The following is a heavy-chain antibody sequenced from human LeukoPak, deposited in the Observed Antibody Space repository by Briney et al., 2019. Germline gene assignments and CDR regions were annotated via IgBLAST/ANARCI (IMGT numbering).Heavy chain of an antibody. CDR1: GGSFSGYY. D-gene: IGHD2-15*01. CDR3: AREAGYCSGGSCP. J-gene: IGHJ5*02. V-gene: IGHV4-34*01. CDR2: INHSGST. Sequence: PSETLSLTCAVYGGSFSGYYWSWIRQPPGKGLEWIGEINHSGSTYYNPSLKSRVTISVDTSKNQFSLKLSSVTAADTAVYYCAREAGYCSGGSCPWGQGTLVTVSS.